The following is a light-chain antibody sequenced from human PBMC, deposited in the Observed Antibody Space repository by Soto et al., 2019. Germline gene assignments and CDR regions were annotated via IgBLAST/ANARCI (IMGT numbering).Light chain of an antibody. V-gene: IGLV2-8*01. CDR2: DVI. CDR1: SRDIGGYDF. Sequence: QSALTQPPSASGSPGQSVTISCTGTSRDIGGYDFVSWYQQHPGKAPKLLIYDVIKRPSGVPDRFSGSKSGNTASLTVSGLQTDDEADYYCSSYGGSNNLLFGGGTQLTVL. J-gene: IGLJ2*01. CDR3: SSYGGSNNLL.